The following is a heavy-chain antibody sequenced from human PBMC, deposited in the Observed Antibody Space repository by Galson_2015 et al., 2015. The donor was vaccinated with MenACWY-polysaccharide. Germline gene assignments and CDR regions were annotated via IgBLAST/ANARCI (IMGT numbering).Heavy chain of an antibody. CDR1: GFTFGDYA. D-gene: IGHD3-10*01. V-gene: IGHV3-49*03. J-gene: IGHJ4*02. CDR2: IRCKASGETT. Sequence: SLRLSCAASGFTFGDYAMAWFRQAPGKGLEWVGFIRCKASGETTGYAASVKDRFTISRDDSKNKLYLQMNSLRTEDTAVYYCGYSSGTYYNFWGQGTLVTVSS. CDR3: GYSSGTYYNF.